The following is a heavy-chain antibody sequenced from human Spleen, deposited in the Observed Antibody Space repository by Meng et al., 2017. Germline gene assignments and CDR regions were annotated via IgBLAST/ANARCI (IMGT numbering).Heavy chain of an antibody. D-gene: IGHD2-15*01. CDR2: KHYSGTT. J-gene: IGHJ5*01. CDR1: GDSISNTESY. V-gene: IGHV4-30-4*01. Sequence: HVQLQESGPGLVKPSQTLSLSCSVSGDSISNTESYWGWIRQPPGKGLERIGYKHYSGTTYYNPSLQSRVSMSVNTSKNQFSLTLSSVTAADTAVYWCARYLYGGSRYTNLFDPWGQGTLVTVSS. CDR3: ARYLYGGSRYTNLFDP.